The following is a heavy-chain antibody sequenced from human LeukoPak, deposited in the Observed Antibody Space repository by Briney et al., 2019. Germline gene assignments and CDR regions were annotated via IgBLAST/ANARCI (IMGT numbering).Heavy chain of an antibody. CDR3: VRVTGHPVVVLDP. J-gene: IGHJ5*02. D-gene: IGHD2-15*01. V-gene: IGHV4-39*01. CDR2: MYYGGTT. CDR1: GGSISSISYY. Sequence: PSETLSLTCTVSGGSISSISYYWGWIRQPPGKGLEWIGYMYYGGTTYYSPSLKSRVTISVDTSKSRFSLGLSSVTAADTAVYYCVRVTGHPVVVLDPWGQGTLVTVSS.